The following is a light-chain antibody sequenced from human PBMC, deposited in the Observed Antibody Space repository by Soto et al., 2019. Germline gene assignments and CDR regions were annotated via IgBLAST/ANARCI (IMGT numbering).Light chain of an antibody. V-gene: IGLV2-14*01. CDR2: EVT. Sequence: QSVLSQPRSMSESPGQSVTISCSGTSRDVGAYNYVSWYQHHPGKAPKLMIYEVTNRPSGVSNRFSGSKSGNTASLTISGLQAEDEADYYCNSYTTNSNRVFGTGTKLTVL. J-gene: IGLJ1*01. CDR1: SRDVGAYNY. CDR3: NSYTTNSNRV.